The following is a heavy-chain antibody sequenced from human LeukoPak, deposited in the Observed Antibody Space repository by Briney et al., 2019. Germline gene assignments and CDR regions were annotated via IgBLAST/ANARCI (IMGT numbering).Heavy chain of an antibody. CDR1: GFTVSSNY. V-gene: IGHV3-66*01. CDR3: ARIIYYDSSGYYEDY. Sequence: GGSLRLSCAASGFTVSSNYMSWVRQAPGKGLEWVSVIYSGGSTYYADSVKGRFTISRDNSKNTLYLQMNSLRAEDTAVYYCARIIYYDSSGYYEDYWGQGTLVTVSS. CDR2: IYSGGST. D-gene: IGHD3-22*01. J-gene: IGHJ4*02.